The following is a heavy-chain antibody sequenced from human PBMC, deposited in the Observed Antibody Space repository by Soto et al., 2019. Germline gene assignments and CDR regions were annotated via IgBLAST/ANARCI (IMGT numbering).Heavy chain of an antibody. CDR3: ARGNPFNYAGFDV. CDR2: MNAKSGDT. J-gene: IGHJ6*02. V-gene: IGHV1-8*02. CDR1: GYTFGDFD. D-gene: IGHD3-16*01. Sequence: ASVKVSCKASGYTFGDFDINWLRQAAGQGPEWMGWMNAKSGDTFSAQRFQGKFTMTWDTSLSTAYMEVGSLTSDDAAIYYCARGNPFNYAGFDVWGQGTTVTVAS.